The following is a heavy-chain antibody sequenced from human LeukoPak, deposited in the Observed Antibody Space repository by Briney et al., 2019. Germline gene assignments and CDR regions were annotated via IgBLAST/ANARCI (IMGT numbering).Heavy chain of an antibody. D-gene: IGHD3-22*01. CDR2: ISSRGTTT. V-gene: IGHV3-11*01. Sequence: PGGSLRLSCLASGFTFRDYYMTWIRQAPGKGLAWISFISSRGTTTDYADSVKGRFTISRDNANNSLFLQMNSLRAEDAAIYYCAKGNYYESSSYYLSRPFDIWGQGTMVTVSS. CDR3: AKGNYYESSSYYLSRPFDI. CDR1: GFTFRDYY. J-gene: IGHJ3*02.